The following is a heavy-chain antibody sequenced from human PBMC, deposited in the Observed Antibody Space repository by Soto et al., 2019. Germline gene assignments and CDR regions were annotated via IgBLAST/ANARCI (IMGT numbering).Heavy chain of an antibody. CDR1: GYTFTSYG. Sequence: ASVKVSCKASGYTFTSYGISWVRQAPGQGLEWMGWISAYNGNTNYAQKLQGRVTMTTDTSTSTAYMELRSLRSDDTAVYYCARYRDCSSTSCYLEFDYWGQGTLVTVSS. J-gene: IGHJ4*02. CDR3: ARYRDCSSTSCYLEFDY. CDR2: ISAYNGNT. D-gene: IGHD2-2*01. V-gene: IGHV1-18*01.